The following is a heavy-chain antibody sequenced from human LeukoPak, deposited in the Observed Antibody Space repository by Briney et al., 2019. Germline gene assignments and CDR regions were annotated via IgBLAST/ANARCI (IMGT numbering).Heavy chain of an antibody. CDR3: ARDIEYSSSQFDY. CDR1: GYTFTSYY. D-gene: IGHD6-6*01. Sequence: ASVKVSCKASGYTFTSYYMHWVRQAPGQGLEWMGIINPSGGSTSYAQKLQGRVTMTTDTSTSTAYMELRSLRSDDTAVYYCARDIEYSSSQFDYWGQGTLVTVSS. CDR2: INPSGGST. V-gene: IGHV1-46*01. J-gene: IGHJ4*02.